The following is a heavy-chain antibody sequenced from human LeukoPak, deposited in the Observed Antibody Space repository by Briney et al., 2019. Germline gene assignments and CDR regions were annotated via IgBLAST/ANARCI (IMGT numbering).Heavy chain of an antibody. V-gene: IGHV4-59*01. CDR2: IYYSGST. J-gene: IGHJ4*02. D-gene: IGHD1-1*01. Sequence: SETLSLTCTVSGGSISSYYWSWIRQPPGKGLEWIGYIYYSGSTNYNPSLKSRVTISVDTSKNQFSLKLSSVTAADTAVYYCALERHRRAFDYWGQGTLVTVSS. CDR1: GGSISSYY. CDR3: ALERHRRAFDY.